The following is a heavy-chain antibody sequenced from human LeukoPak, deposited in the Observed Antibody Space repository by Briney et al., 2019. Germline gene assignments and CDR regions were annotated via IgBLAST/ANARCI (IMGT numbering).Heavy chain of an antibody. J-gene: IGHJ4*02. CDR1: GGSISSYY. CDR3: ARVGGGGYYFDY. Sequence: PSETLSLACTVSGGSISSYYWSWIRQPPGKGLEWIGYIYYSGSTNYNPSLKSRVTISVDTSKNQFSLKLSSVTAADTAVYYCARVGGGGYYFDYWGQGTLVTVPS. CDR2: IYYSGST. D-gene: IGHD1-26*01. V-gene: IGHV4-59*01.